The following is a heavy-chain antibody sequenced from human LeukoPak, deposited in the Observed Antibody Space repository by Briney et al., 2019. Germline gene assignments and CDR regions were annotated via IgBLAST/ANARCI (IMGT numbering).Heavy chain of an antibody. Sequence: GGSVKVSCKASGYIFTSYYIHWVRQAPGQGLEWVGIINPSGGNTNYAQKFQGRVTMTRDMSTSTVYMELSSLTSEDTAVYSCARALPHRRLMDTTMNQHWFDPWGQGTLVTVSS. CDR2: INPSGGNT. CDR3: ARALPHRRLMDTTMNQHWFDP. CDR1: GYIFTSYY. V-gene: IGHV1-46*01. J-gene: IGHJ5*02. D-gene: IGHD5-18*01.